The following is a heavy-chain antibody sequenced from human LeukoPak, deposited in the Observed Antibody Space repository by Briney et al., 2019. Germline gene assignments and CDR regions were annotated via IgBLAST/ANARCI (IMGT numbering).Heavy chain of an antibody. CDR1: GYSISSGYY. CDR3: ARAEYGEAPFDY. V-gene: IGHV4-38-2*02. J-gene: IGHJ4*02. D-gene: IGHD4-17*01. CDR2: IHHSGSS. Sequence: SETLSLTCTVSGYSISSGYYWGWIRPPPGKGLEWIGSIHHSGSSYYNPSLKSRVTISADTSKNQFSLKLSSVTAADTAVFYCARAEYGEAPFDYWGQGTLVTVSS.